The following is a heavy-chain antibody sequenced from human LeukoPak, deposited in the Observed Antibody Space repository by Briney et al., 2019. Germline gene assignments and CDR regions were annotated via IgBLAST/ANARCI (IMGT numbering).Heavy chain of an antibody. J-gene: IGHJ6*03. V-gene: IGHV1-2*02. D-gene: IGHD3-22*01. Sequence: GASVKVSCKASGYTFTDYHIHWVRQAPGQGLEWLGWINPKNGGPKYARKFWGRFTLTEDTSSGTAYMELNRLTSDDTAVYYCARVLHDRSALGFFYYYMDVWGKGTTVIVSS. CDR3: ARVLHDRSALGFFYYYMDV. CDR1: GYTFTDYH. CDR2: INPKNGGP.